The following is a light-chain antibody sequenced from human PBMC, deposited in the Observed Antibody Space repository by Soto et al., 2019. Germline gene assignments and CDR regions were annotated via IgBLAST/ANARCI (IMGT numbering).Light chain of an antibody. CDR2: SNT. CDR1: RSNIGRNA. V-gene: IGLV1-44*01. J-gene: IGLJ2*01. Sequence: QSVLTQPPSASGTSGQRVTISCSGSRSNIGRNAVAWYQQLPGTAPKLLIYSNTHRPSGVPDRFSVSKSGTSASLAISGLQSEDEGDYYCGAWDDSQNGPLFGGGTKLTVL. CDR3: GAWDDSQNGPL.